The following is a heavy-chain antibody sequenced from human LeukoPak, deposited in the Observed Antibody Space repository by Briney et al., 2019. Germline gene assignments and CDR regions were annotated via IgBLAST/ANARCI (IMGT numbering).Heavy chain of an antibody. J-gene: IGHJ6*02. D-gene: IGHD3-22*01. V-gene: IGHV4-30-2*01. CDR2: IYHSGST. Sequence: SQTLSLTCAVSGGSISSGGYSWSWIRQPPGKGLEWIGYIYHSGSTYYNPSLKSRVTILVDRSKNQFSLKPSSVTAADTAVYYCARAPYYYDSSGYHYYYGMDVWGQGTTVTVSS. CDR3: ARAPYYYDSSGYHYYYGMDV. CDR1: GGSISSGGYS.